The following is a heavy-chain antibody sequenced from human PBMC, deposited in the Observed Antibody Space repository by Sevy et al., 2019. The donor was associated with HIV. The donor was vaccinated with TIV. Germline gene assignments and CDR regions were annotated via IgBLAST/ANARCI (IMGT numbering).Heavy chain of an antibody. CDR1: GGSISSYY. V-gene: IGHV4-4*07. D-gene: IGHD3-16*02. Sequence: SETLSLTCTVSGGSISSYYWSWIRQPAGKGLEWIGRIYTSGSTNYNPSLKSRVTMSVDTSKNQFSLKLSSLTAEDTAVYYCARVRLCDYVWGSYRYGCAFDIWGQGTMVTVSS. J-gene: IGHJ3*02. CDR3: ARVRLCDYVWGSYRYGCAFDI. CDR2: IYTSGST.